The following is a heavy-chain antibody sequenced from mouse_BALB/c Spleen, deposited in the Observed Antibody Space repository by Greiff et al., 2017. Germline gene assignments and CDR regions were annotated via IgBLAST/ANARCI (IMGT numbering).Heavy chain of an antibody. Sequence: EVHLVESGGGLVQPGGSRKLSCAASGFTFSSFGMHWVRQAPEKGLEWVAYISSGSSTIYYADTVKGRFTISRDNPKNTLFLQMTSLRSEDKAMYYCARSLLRRRAMDYWGQGTSVTVSS. CDR2: ISSGSSTI. CDR3: ARSLLRRRAMDY. V-gene: IGHV5-17*02. D-gene: IGHD2-4*01. CDR1: GFTFSSFG. J-gene: IGHJ4*01.